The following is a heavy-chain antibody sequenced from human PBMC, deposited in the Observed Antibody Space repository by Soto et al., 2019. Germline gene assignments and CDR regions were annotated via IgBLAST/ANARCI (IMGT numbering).Heavy chain of an antibody. CDR2: IYYSGST. V-gene: IGHV4-39*01. J-gene: IGHJ6*03. Sequence: QLQLQESGPGLVKPSETLSLTCTVSGGSISSSSYYWGWIRQPPGKGLEWIGSIYYSGSTYYNPSLKSRVTISVDTSKNQFSLQLSSVTAADTAVYYCARLPRVSSYYYYYYMDVWGKGTTVTVSS. CDR3: ARLPRVSSYYYYYYMDV. CDR1: GGSISSSSYY.